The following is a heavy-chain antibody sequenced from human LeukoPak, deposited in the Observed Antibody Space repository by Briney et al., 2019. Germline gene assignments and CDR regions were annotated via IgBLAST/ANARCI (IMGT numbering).Heavy chain of an antibody. CDR1: GYTLTELS. CDR3: ATSQTTFLGYYYYMDV. D-gene: IGHD2/OR15-2a*01. CDR2: FDPEDGET. J-gene: IGHJ6*03. Sequence: ASVKVSCKVSGYTLTELSMHWVRQAPGKGLEWMGGFDPEDGETIYAQKFQGRVTMTEDTSTDTAYMELSSLRSEDTAVYYCATSQTTFLGYYYYMDVWGKGTTVTVSS. V-gene: IGHV1-24*01.